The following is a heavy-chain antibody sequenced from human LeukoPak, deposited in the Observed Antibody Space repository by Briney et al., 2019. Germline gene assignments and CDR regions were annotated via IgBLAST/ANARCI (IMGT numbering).Heavy chain of an antibody. CDR1: GGSFSGYY. Sequence: PSETLSLTCAVYGGSFSGYYWSWIRQPPGKGLEWIGEINHSGSTNYNPSLKSRVTISVDTSKNQFSLKLSSVTAADTAVYYCASLGGYYYDSSGPDYWGQGILVTVSS. J-gene: IGHJ4*02. D-gene: IGHD3-22*01. V-gene: IGHV4-34*01. CDR3: ASLGGYYYDSSGPDY. CDR2: INHSGST.